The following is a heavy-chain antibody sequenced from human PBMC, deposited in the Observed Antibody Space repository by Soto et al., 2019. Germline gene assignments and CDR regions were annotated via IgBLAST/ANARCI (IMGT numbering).Heavy chain of an antibody. D-gene: IGHD3-22*01. CDR2: IYYSGST. V-gene: IGHV4-59*12. Sequence: SETLSLTCAVSGGSIRSNNWWSWVRQSPGKGLEWIGYIYYSGSTNYNPSLKSRVTISVDTSKNQFSLKLSSVTAADTAVYYCARATRGPSSGYYQLDYWGQGTLVTVSS. CDR1: GGSIRSNN. CDR3: ARATRGPSSGYYQLDY. J-gene: IGHJ4*02.